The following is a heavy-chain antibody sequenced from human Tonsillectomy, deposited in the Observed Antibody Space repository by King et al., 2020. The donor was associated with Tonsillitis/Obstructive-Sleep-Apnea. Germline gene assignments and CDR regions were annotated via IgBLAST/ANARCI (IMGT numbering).Heavy chain of an antibody. D-gene: IGHD1-14*01. CDR1: GFTFTSYA. V-gene: IGHV3-23*04. Sequence: EVQLVESGGGSVQPGGSLRLSCAASGFTFTSYAMTWVRQAPGKGLEWVSSISANHDGTHYADSVKGRFTISRDNSKNTLYLQMNSLRVDDTAVYYCAGGPGGGDYYYMDVWRKGTTVTVSS. CDR2: ISANHDGT. J-gene: IGHJ6*03. CDR3: AGGPGGGDYYYMDV.